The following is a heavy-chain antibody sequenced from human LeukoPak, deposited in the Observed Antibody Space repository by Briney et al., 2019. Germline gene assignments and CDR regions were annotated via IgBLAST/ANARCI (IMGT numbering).Heavy chain of an antibody. D-gene: IGHD3-22*01. CDR1: GFTFSSYN. CDR2: ISSSNNTI. J-gene: IGHJ5*02. CDR3: ARVFSSGYYSNWFDP. V-gene: IGHV3-48*04. Sequence: GRSLRLSCAASGFTFSSYNMNWVRQAPGKGLEWVSYISSSNNTIYYADSVKGRFTISRDNAKNSLYLQMNSLRAEDTAVYYCARVFSSGYYSNWFDPWGQGTLVTVSS.